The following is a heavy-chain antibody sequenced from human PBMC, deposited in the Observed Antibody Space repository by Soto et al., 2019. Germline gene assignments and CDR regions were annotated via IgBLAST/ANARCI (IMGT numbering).Heavy chain of an antibody. J-gene: IGHJ4*02. Sequence: QLLKSGGGLVQPGESLRLSCAASGFSFSSYAMNWVRQAPGKGLEWVSGISGIGGTTYNADSVRGRYTISRDNSKKPLYLQMNSWRTEDTAIYFCAKGVATIFGSVGYFEYWGQGALVTVSS. V-gene: IGHV3-23*01. CDR1: GFSFSSYA. CDR3: AKGVATIFGSVGYFEY. D-gene: IGHD3-3*02. CDR2: ISGIGGTT.